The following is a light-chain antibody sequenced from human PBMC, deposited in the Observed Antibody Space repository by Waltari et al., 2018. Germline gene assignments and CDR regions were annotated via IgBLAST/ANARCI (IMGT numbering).Light chain of an antibody. CDR1: QKINSW. Sequence: DIQMTQSHSTLPASVADRVTITCRASQKINSWLAWHQQQPGKAPKLLIYKASSLESGVPSRFSGSGSGTEFTLTISSLQPDDFATYYCLQYNGEPRTFGQGTKVEVK. J-gene: IGKJ1*01. CDR3: LQYNGEPRT. V-gene: IGKV1-5*03. CDR2: KAS.